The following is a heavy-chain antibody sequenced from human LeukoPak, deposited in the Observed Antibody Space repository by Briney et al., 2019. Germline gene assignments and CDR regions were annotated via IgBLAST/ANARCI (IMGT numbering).Heavy chain of an antibody. CDR2: IYYSGST. D-gene: IGHD7-27*01. CDR3: ARESPANWGSLYCYYMDV. Sequence: SETLSLTCTVSGGSISSGDYYWSWIRQPPGKGLEWIGYIYYSGSTYYNPSLKSRVTISVDTSKNQFSLKLSSVTAADTAVYYCARESPANWGSLYCYYMDVWGKGTTVTVSS. CDR1: GGSISSGDYY. J-gene: IGHJ6*03. V-gene: IGHV4-30-4*08.